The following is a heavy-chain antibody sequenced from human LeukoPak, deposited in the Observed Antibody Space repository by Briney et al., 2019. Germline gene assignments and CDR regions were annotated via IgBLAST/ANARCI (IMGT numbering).Heavy chain of an antibody. J-gene: IGHJ4*02. CDR1: GGSIISSSYY. Sequence: KASETLSLTCTVSGGSIISSSYYWGWIRQPPGKGLEWIGSIYYSGSTNYNPSLKSRVTISVDTSKNQFSLKLSSVTAADTAVYYCARDKGPYSSGWYEGFYGWGQGTLVTVSS. CDR3: ARDKGPYSSGWYEGFYG. D-gene: IGHD6-19*01. V-gene: IGHV4-39*07. CDR2: IYYSGST.